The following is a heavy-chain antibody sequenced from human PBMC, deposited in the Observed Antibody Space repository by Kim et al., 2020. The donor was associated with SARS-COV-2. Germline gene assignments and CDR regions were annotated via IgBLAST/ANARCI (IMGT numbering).Heavy chain of an antibody. J-gene: IGHJ6*02. Sequence: SETLSLTCTVSGGSISSSSYYWGGIRQPPGKGLEWIGSIYYSGSTYYNPSLKSRVTISVDTSKNQFSLKLSSVTAADTAVYYCARDEGPYYYDSSGTKPSYYYYGMDVCGQGTTVTVSS. V-gene: IGHV4-39*07. D-gene: IGHD3-22*01. CDR1: GGSISSSSYY. CDR2: IYYSGST. CDR3: ARDEGPYYYDSSGTKPSYYYYGMDV.